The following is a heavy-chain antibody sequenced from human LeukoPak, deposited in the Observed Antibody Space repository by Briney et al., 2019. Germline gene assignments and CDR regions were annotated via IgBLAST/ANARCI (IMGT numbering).Heavy chain of an antibody. V-gene: IGHV3-23*01. CDR2: ISSDGST. CDR1: GFTFSSCS. J-gene: IGHJ4*02. CDR3: AKVPSVATTPPDY. D-gene: IGHD5-12*01. Sequence: GVSLRLSCAASGFTFSSCSMSWVRQAPGKGLEWVSAISSDGSTFYSDSVKGRFTISRDNSKNTLYLQMNSLRAEDTAVYYCAKVPSVATTPPDYWGQGTLVTVSS.